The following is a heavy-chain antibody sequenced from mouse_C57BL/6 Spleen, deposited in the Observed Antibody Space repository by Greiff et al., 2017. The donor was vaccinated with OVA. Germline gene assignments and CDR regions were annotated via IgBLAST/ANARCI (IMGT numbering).Heavy chain of an antibody. V-gene: IGHV8-8*01. CDR1: GFSLSTFGMG. CDR3: ARMGYDYDGGAPGVAY. D-gene: IGHD2-4*01. CDR2: IWWDDDK. J-gene: IGHJ3*01. Sequence: QVTLKVSGPGILQPSQTLSLTCSFSGFSLSTFGMGVGWIRQPSGKGLEWLAHIWWDDDKYYNPALKSRLTISKDTSKNQVFLKIANVDTADTATYYCARMGYDYDGGAPGVAYWGQGTLVTVSA.